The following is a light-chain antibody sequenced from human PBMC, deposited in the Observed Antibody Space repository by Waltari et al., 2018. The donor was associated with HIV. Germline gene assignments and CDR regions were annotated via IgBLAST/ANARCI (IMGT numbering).Light chain of an antibody. J-gene: IGLJ2*01. Sequence: QSALTQPPSASGSPGQSVTISCTGTSSDVGGYNYVSWYQQHPGKAPKLMIYAVSKRPSGVPDRFSGSKSGNTASLTVSGIQAEDEAEYYCSSYAGSNNVIFGGGTKLTVL. V-gene: IGLV2-8*01. CDR1: SSDVGGYNY. CDR2: AVS. CDR3: SSYAGSNNVI.